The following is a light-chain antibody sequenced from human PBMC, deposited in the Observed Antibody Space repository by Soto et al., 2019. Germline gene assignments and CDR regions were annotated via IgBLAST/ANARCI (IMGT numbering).Light chain of an antibody. CDR2: VKSDGSH. Sequence: QPVLTQSPSASASLGASVKVTCTLSSGHNSYAIAWHQQQPEKGPRYLMKVKSDGSHIMGDGIPDRFSGSSSGAERHLTISSLQSEDEADYYCQTWGTDVVVFGGGTKLTVL. J-gene: IGLJ2*01. CDR3: QTWGTDVVV. CDR1: SGHNSYA. V-gene: IGLV4-69*01.